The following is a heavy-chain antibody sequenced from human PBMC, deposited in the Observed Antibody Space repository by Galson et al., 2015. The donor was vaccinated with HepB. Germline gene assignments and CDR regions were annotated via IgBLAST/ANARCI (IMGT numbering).Heavy chain of an antibody. CDR3: ARLIGYYDSSGYSWFDP. CDR2: INPNSGGT. Sequence: SVKVSCKASGYTFTGYYMHWVRQAPGQGLEWMGRINPNSGGTNYAQKFQGRVTMTRDTSISTAYMELSRLRSDDTAVYYCARLIGYYDSSGYSWFDPWGQGTLVTVSS. J-gene: IGHJ5*02. D-gene: IGHD3-22*01. V-gene: IGHV1-2*06. CDR1: GYTFTGYY.